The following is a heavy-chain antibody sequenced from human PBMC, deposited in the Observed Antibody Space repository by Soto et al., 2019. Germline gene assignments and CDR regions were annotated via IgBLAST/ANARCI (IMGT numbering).Heavy chain of an antibody. J-gene: IGHJ4*02. V-gene: IGHV3-30*18. D-gene: IGHD1-26*01. CDR2: ISYDGSKK. CDR1: GFSFNSYG. Sequence: QVQLVESGGGVVQPERSLRLSCVASGFSFNSYGMHWDRQAPGKGLEWVAAISYDGSKKYYIDSVKGRFTISRDNSKNALYLQMDSLRDGDTAVCSCAEDRDGGHSGIYYDLDHWGQGTLVTVSS. CDR3: AEDRDGGHSGIYYDLDH.